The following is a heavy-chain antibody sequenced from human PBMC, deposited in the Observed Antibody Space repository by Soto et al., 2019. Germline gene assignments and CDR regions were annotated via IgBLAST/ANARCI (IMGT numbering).Heavy chain of an antibody. CDR1: GYTFTSYA. V-gene: IGHV1-3*01. CDR2: INAGNGNT. Sequence: GASVKVSCKASGYTFTSYAIHWVRPAPGQRLEWMGWINAGNGNTKYSQKFQGRVTITRDTSASTAYMELSSLRTEDTAVYYCARGITLPTPLDYWGQGTLVTVSS. D-gene: IGHD1-20*01. CDR3: ARGITLPTPLDY. J-gene: IGHJ4*02.